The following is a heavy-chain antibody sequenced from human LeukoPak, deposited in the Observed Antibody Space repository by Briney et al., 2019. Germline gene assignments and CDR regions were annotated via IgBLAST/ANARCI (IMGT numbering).Heavy chain of an antibody. V-gene: IGHV3-66*01. CDR3: ARENFGPLY. CDR1: GFTFSSYA. Sequence: PGGSLRLSCAASGFTFSSYAMSWVRQAPGKGLEWVSVIYSGGSTYYADSVKGRFTISRDNSKNTLYLQMNSLRAEDTAVYYCARENFGPLYWGQGTLVTVSS. D-gene: IGHD3-10*01. J-gene: IGHJ4*02. CDR2: IYSGGST.